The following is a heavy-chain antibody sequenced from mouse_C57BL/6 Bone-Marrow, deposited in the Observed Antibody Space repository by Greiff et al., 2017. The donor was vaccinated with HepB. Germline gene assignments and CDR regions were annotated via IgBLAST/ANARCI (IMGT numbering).Heavy chain of an antibody. CDR3: ARQGRYYYGSSYVKYYYAMDY. D-gene: IGHD1-1*01. CDR1: GFTFSSYG. V-gene: IGHV5-6*01. CDR2: ISSGGSYT. J-gene: IGHJ4*01. Sequence: EVQLVESGGDLVKPGGSLKLSCAASGFTFSSYGMSWVRQTPDKRLEWVATISSGGSYTYYPDSLKGRFTISRDNAKNTLYLQMSSRKSEDTAMYYCARQGRYYYGSSYVKYYYAMDYWGQGTSVTVSS.